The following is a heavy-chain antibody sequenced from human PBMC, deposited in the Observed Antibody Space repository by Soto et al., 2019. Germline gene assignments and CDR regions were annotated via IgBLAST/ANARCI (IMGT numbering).Heavy chain of an antibody. CDR3: ASQEVEPPPYYFAF. D-gene: IGHD1-1*01. CDR1: GFTFGDYA. CDR2: IRSKAYGGTT. V-gene: IGHV3-49*03. J-gene: IGHJ4*02. Sequence: GGSLRLSCTASGFTFGDYAMSWFRQAPGKGLEWVGFIRSKAYGGTTEYAASVKGRFTISRDNTKNSVFLQLNSLRAEDTAVYYCASQEVEPPPYYFAFWGQGTLVTVSS.